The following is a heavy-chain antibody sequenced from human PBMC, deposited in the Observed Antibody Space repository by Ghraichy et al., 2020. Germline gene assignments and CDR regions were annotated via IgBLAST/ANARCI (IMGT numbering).Heavy chain of an antibody. D-gene: IGHD2-8*02. J-gene: IGHJ4*02. CDR3: TRDLGTGTRYLPGY. CDR2: IRSKAYGGTT. Sequence: GESLNISCTASGFTFGDYAMSWFRQAPGKGLEWVGFIRSKAYGGTTEYAASVKGRFTISRDDSKSIAYLQMNSLKTEDTAVYYCTRDLGTGTRYLPGYWGQGTLVTVSS. CDR1: GFTFGDYA. V-gene: IGHV3-49*03.